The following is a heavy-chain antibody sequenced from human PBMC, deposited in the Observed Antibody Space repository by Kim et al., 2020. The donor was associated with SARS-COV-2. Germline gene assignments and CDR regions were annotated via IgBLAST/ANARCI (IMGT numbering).Heavy chain of an antibody. CDR1: GGSISSYY. V-gene: IGHV4-59*01. CDR3: ARGDGYIPPADLVWYFDL. D-gene: IGHD5-12*01. CDR2: IYYSGST. J-gene: IGHJ2*01. Sequence: SETLSLTCTVSGGSISSYYWSWIRQPPGKGLEWIGYIYYSGSTNYNPSLKSRVTISVDTSKNQFSLKLSSVTAADTAVYYCARGDGYIPPADLVWYFDLWGRDTLVTVSS.